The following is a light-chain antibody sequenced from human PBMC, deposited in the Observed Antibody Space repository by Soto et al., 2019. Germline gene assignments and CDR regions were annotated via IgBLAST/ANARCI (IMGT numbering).Light chain of an antibody. CDR1: QSISDW. J-gene: IGKJ4*01. CDR3: QQYDSSSGLT. V-gene: IGKV1-5*03. CDR2: TAS. Sequence: DIQMTQSPSTLSASVGDRVTITCRASQSISDWLAWYQQKPGKAPTLLIYTASNLNSGVPSRFSGSRSGTDFTLTISSLQPDDFATYYCQQYDSSSGLTFGGGTKVEIK.